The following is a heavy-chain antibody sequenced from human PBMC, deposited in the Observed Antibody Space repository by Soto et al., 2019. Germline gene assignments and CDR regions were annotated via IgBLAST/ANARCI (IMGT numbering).Heavy chain of an antibody. Sequence: GGSPRLSCSASGFIFISYSMKWVPQAPGEGLEWVSYISSSSSPIYYADSVKGRFTISRDNAKNSLYLQTNSLRAEDTAVYYCARGYDYIWESYRYTDGAFDIWGQGTMVTV. CDR3: ARGYDYIWESYRYTDGAFDI. D-gene: IGHD3-16*02. J-gene: IGHJ3*02. V-gene: IGHV3-48*01. CDR2: ISSSSSPI. CDR1: GFIFISYS.